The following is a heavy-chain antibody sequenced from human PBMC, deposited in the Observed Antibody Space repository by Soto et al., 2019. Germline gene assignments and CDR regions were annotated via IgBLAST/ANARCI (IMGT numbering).Heavy chain of an antibody. Sequence: GGSLRLSCAVSGFTFSNAWMNWVRQAPGKGLEWVGRIKSKIDGGATDYAAPVEGRFTISRDDSKNTLYLHMNSLKTEDTAVYYCTTDPFYTYVWGSLDYWGQGTLVTVSS. CDR2: IKSKIDGGAT. J-gene: IGHJ4*02. CDR3: TTDPFYTYVWGSLDY. CDR1: GFTFSNAW. D-gene: IGHD3-16*01. V-gene: IGHV3-15*07.